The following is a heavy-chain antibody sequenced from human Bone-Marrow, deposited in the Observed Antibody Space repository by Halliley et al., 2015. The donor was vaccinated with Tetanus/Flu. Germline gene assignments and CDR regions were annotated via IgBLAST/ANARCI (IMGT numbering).Heavy chain of an antibody. Sequence: QLVQSGAEVKKPGASVKVSCKTSGYIFTNYPIHWVRQAPGQRLEWMGWINAANGDTKYSQRFQGRVTITRDTSASTAYMELSSLTSEDPAMYYCARNNSGCRLDPWGQGPLVTVSS. V-gene: IGHV1-3*01. J-gene: IGHJ5*02. CDR2: INAANGDT. CDR1: GYIFTNYP. D-gene: IGHD6-25*01. CDR3: ARNNSGCRLDP.